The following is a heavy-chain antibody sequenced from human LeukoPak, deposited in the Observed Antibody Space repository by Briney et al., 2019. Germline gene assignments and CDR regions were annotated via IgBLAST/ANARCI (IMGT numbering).Heavy chain of an antibody. D-gene: IGHD3-22*01. Sequence: SETLSLTCAVYGGSFSGYYWSWIRQPPGKGLEWIGEINHSGSTNYNPSLKSRVTISVDTSKNQFSLKLSSVTAADTAVYYCARDRYDSSGYDYWGQGTLVTVSS. CDR3: ARDRYDSSGYDY. CDR1: GGSFSGYY. CDR2: INHSGST. V-gene: IGHV4-34*01. J-gene: IGHJ4*02.